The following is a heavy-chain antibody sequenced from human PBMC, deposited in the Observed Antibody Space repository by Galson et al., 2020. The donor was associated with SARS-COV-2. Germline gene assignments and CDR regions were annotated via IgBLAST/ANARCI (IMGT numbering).Heavy chain of an antibody. CDR3: ARGGRFLEWLLSKHYYYYMDV. CDR1: GGSFSGYY. V-gene: IGHV4-34*01. Sequence: GSLRLSCAVYGGSFSGYYWSWIRQPPGKGLEWIGEINHSGSTNYNPSLKSRVTISVDTSKNQFSLKLSSVTAADTAVYYCARGGRFLEWLLSKHYYYYMDVWGKGTTVTVSS. J-gene: IGHJ6*03. D-gene: IGHD3-3*01. CDR2: INHSGST.